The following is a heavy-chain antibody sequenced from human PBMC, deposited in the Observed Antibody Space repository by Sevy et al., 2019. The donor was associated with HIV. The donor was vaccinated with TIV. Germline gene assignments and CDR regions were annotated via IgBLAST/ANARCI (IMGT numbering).Heavy chain of an antibody. V-gene: IGHV3-23*01. Sequence: GSLRLSCAASGFDFSIYSMSWVRQAPGKGLEWVSTLSFGCGKINYADSVKGRFTIPRDNSKSSVYLQMNNVRVEDTAVYYCAREGCTNPHDYWGQGTLVTVSS. CDR2: LSFGCGKI. CDR1: GFDFSIYS. CDR3: AREGCTNPHDY. D-gene: IGHD2-8*01. J-gene: IGHJ4*02.